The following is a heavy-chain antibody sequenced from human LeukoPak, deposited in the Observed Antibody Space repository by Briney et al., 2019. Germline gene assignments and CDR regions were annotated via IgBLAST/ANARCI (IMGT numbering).Heavy chain of an antibody. V-gene: IGHV4-59*08. CDR2: IYYSGST. Sequence: PSETLSLTCTVSGGSLSSYSWGWIRQPPGKGLEWIGYIYYSGSTSYNPSLKSRVTMSVDTSKNQFSLKLSSVTAADTAVYYCARRFQDNSWSEYFDYWGQGTLVTVSS. CDR1: GGSLSSYS. CDR3: ARRFQDNSWSEYFDY. J-gene: IGHJ4*02. D-gene: IGHD6-13*01.